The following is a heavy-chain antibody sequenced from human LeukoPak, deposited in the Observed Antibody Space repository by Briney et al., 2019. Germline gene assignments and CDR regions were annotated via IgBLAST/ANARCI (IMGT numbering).Heavy chain of an antibody. CDR1: GGSISSGAYY. V-gene: IGHV4-31*03. Sequence: SQTLSLTCTVSGGSISSGAYYWSWIRQHPGKGLEWIGSIFYSGSTNYNPSLKSRVTMSVDTSKNQVPLKLSSVTAADTAVYYCARGDFNNYGYYFDYWGQGTLVTVSS. D-gene: IGHD5-18*01. CDR3: ARGDFNNYGYYFDY. CDR2: IFYSGST. J-gene: IGHJ4*02.